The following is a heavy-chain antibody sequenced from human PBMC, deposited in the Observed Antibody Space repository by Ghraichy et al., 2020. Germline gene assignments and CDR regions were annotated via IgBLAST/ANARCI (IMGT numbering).Heavy chain of an antibody. J-gene: IGHJ6*02. Sequence: SETLSLTCAVYGGSFSGYYWSWIRQPPGKGLEWIGEINHSGSTNYNPSLKSRVTISVDTSKNQFSLKLSSVTAADTAVYYCARLTLRPIAAAGTASGYYYYGMDVWGQGTTVTVSS. CDR2: INHSGST. D-gene: IGHD6-13*01. CDR3: ARLTLRPIAAAGTASGYYYYGMDV. CDR1: GGSFSGYY. V-gene: IGHV4-34*01.